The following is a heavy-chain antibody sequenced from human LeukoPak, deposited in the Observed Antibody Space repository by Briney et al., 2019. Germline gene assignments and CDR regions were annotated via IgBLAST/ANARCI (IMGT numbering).Heavy chain of an antibody. CDR2: IRSKAYGGTT. Sequence: PGGSLRLSCAGSGFTFSSYAMSWVRQAPGKGLEWVGFIRSKAYGGTTEYAASVKGRFTISRDDSKSIAYLQMNSLKTEDTAVYYCTRLPRKAMPDSSGWYGGDYWGQGTLVTVSS. J-gene: IGHJ4*02. CDR1: GFTFSSYA. CDR3: TRLPRKAMPDSSGWYGGDY. V-gene: IGHV3-49*04. D-gene: IGHD6-19*01.